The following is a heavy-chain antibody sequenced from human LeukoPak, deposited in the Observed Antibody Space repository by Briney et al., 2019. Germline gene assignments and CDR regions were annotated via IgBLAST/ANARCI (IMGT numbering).Heavy chain of an antibody. D-gene: IGHD6-13*01. V-gene: IGHV3-21*01. J-gene: IGHJ4*02. CDR2: INSSSSYI. CDR3: AREGIAAADDY. CDR1: GLTFSSYS. Sequence: GALRLSCAASGLTFSSYSMNWVRQAPGKGLEWVSSINSSSSYIYYADSVKGRFTISRDNAKNSLYLQMNSLRAEDTAVYYCAREGIAAADDYWGQGTLVTVSS.